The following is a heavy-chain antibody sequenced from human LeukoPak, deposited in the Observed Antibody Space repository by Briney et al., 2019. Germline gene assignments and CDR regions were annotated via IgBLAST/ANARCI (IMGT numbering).Heavy chain of an antibody. CDR2: IYYSGST. D-gene: IGHD1-26*01. V-gene: IGHV4-61*01. CDR3: ARDPVGATGMDV. CDR1: GGSVSSGSYY. J-gene: IGHJ6*02. Sequence: SETLSLTCTVSGGSVSSGSYYWSWIRQPPGKGLEWIGYIYYSGSTNYNPSLKCRVTISVDTSKNQFSLKLSSVTAADTAVYYCARDPVGATGMDVWGQGTTVTVSS.